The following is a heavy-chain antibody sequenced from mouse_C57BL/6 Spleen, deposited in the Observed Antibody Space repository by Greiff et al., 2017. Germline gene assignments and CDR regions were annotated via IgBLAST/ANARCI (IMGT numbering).Heavy chain of an antibody. J-gene: IGHJ2*01. Sequence: EADGGLVQPKGSLKLSCAASGFSFNTYAMNWVRQAPGKGLEWVARIRSKSNNYATYYADSVKDRFTISRDDSESMLYLQMNNLKTEDTAMYYCVRLGTGIDYWGQGTTLTVSS. D-gene: IGHD1-1*02. CDR2: IRSKSNNYAT. V-gene: IGHV10-1*01. CDR1: GFSFNTYA. CDR3: VRLGTGIDY.